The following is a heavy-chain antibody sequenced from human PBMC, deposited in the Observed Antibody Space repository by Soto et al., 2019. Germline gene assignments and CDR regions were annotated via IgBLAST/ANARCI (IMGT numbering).Heavy chain of an antibody. CDR2: VSFDGRNK. CDR1: GFTFRSFA. J-gene: IGHJ4*02. CDR3: ARPAGPFDY. V-gene: IGHV3-30*04. Sequence: ESGGGVVPPGRSLRLSCPASGFTFRSFAMHWVRQAPGKGLEWLALVSFDGRNKYYADSVKGRFTISRDNSNSTVFLQMTGLRSEDTGVYYCARPAGPFDYWGQGTVVTVSS.